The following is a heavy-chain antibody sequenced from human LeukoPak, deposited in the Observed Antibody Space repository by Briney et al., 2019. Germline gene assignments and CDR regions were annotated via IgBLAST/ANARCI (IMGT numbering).Heavy chain of an antibody. V-gene: IGHV1-2*02. CDR3: ARNSRYTLAAAGL. CDR2: ISPNSGGT. Sequence: DSVKVSCKASGYTFTVYDIHWVRQAPGQGLEWMGWISPNSGGTNYAQKFQGRVTMTRDTSIRTAYMELSSLISDDTAVYYCARNSRYTLAAAGLWGQGTLVTVS. J-gene: IGHJ4*02. CDR1: GYTFTVYD. D-gene: IGHD6-13*01.